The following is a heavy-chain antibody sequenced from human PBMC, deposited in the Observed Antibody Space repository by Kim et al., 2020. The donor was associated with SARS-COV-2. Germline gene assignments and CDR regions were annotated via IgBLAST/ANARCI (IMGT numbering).Heavy chain of an antibody. V-gene: IGHV3-43D*03. D-gene: IGHD3-22*01. Sequence: KGRFTISRDNSKNSLYLQMNSLRAEDTALYYCAKEIREDYYDSSGYFDYWGQGTLVTVSS. CDR3: AKEIREDYYDSSGYFDY. J-gene: IGHJ4*02.